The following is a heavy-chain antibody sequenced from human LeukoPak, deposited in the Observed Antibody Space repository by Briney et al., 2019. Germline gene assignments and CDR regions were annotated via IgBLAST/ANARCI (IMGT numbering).Heavy chain of an antibody. Sequence: SVKVSCKASGGTFSSYAISWVRQAPGQGLEWMGRIIPILGIANYAQKFQGRVTMTTDTSTSTAYMELRSLRSDDTAVYYCARGSEGYYDSSGYYPHFDYWGQGTLVTVSS. CDR1: GGTFSSYA. CDR3: ARGSEGYYDSSGYYPHFDY. D-gene: IGHD3-22*01. J-gene: IGHJ4*02. CDR2: IIPILGIA. V-gene: IGHV1-69*04.